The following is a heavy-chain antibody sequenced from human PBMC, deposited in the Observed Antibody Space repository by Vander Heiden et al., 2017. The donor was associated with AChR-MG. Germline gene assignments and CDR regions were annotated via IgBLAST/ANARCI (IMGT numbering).Heavy chain of an antibody. J-gene: IGHJ6*02. D-gene: IGHD2-15*01. V-gene: IGHV3-20*01. CDR2: INWNGGST. CDR1: GFTFDDYG. Sequence: EVQLVESGGGVVRPGGSLRLSCAASGFTFDDYGISWVRQAPGKGLEWVAGINWNGGSTGYADSVKGRFTISRDNAKNSLYLQMNSLRAEDTALYHCARFGNPPAIAYCSGGSCYGMDVWGQGTTVTVSS. CDR3: ARFGNPPAIAYCSGGSCYGMDV.